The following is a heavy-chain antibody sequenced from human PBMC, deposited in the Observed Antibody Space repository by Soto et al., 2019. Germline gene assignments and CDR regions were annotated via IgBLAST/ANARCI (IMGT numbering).Heavy chain of an antibody. Sequence: RVREMPGKGLEWMGIIYPGDSDTRYSPSFQGQVTISADKSISTAYLQWSSLKASDPAMYYCASGSGASAYRGQGTSVTVFS. V-gene: IGHV5-51*01. D-gene: IGHD3-3*01. J-gene: IGHJ1*01. CDR2: IYPGDSDT. CDR3: ASGSGASAY.